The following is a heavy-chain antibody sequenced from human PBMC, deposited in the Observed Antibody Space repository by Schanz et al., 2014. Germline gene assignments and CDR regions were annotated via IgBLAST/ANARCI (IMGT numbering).Heavy chain of an antibody. V-gene: IGHV3-30*18. CDR3: AKEKGDCSSTSCSYYFDY. D-gene: IGHD2-2*01. Sequence: QVQLVESGGGVVQPGRSLRLSCAASGITLSGYGLHWVRQAPGKGLEWVGFISFDGRNTGYAHSVKGRFTISRDNSKNTLYLQMNSLRAEDTAVYYCAKEKGDCSSTSCSYYFDYWGQGTLVTVSS. J-gene: IGHJ4*02. CDR1: GITLSGYG. CDR2: ISFDGRNT.